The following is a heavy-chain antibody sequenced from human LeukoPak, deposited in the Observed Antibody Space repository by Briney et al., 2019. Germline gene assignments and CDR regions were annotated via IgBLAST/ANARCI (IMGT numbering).Heavy chain of an antibody. J-gene: IGHJ4*02. CDR1: GFTFSSYW. CDR3: AGSGYDYLASFDY. V-gene: IGHV3-7*01. CDR2: IKQDGSEK. D-gene: IGHD5-12*01. Sequence: GGSLRLSCAASGFTFSSYWMSWVRQAPGKGLEWVANIKQDGSEKYYVDSVKGRFTISRDNAKNSLYLQMNSLRAEDTAVYYCAGSGYDYLASFDYWGQGTLVTVSS.